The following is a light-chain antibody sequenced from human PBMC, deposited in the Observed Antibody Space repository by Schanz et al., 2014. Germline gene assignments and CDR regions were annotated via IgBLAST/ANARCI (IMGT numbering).Light chain of an antibody. V-gene: IGLV2-14*01. CDR1: NSDVGAYNY. CDR2: GVS. Sequence: QSALTQPASVSGSPGQSITISCTGTNSDVGAYNYVSWYQQHPGKAPKLVIYGVSYRPSGVSDRFSGSKSGNTASLTISGLQAEDEADYYCSSYSGSDIVLFGGGTKLTVL. J-gene: IGLJ2*01. CDR3: SSYSGSDIVL.